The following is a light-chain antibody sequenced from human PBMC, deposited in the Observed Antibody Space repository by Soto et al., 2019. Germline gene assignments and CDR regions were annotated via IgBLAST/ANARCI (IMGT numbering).Light chain of an antibody. CDR3: SSYTSSSTV. J-gene: IGLJ2*01. CDR2: DVN. V-gene: IGLV2-14*01. Sequence: QSALTQPASVSGSPGQSITISCTGTSSDVGGYNYVSWYQQHPGKAPKLMIYDVNNRPSGVSKRFSGSKSGNTASLTISGLQAEDEADYYCSSYTSSSTVFGGGTKLTVL. CDR1: SSDVGGYNY.